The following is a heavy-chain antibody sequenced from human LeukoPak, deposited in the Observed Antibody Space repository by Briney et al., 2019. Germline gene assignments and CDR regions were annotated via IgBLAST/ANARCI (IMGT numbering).Heavy chain of an antibody. CDR1: GFTFSSYE. CDR2: ISSSGSTI. J-gene: IGHJ5*02. D-gene: IGHD6-13*01. V-gene: IGHV3-48*03. Sequence: GGSLRLSCGASGFTFSSYEMNWVRQAPGKGLEWVSYISSSGSTIYYSDSVKGRFTISRDNAKNSLYLQMNSLRAEDTAVYYCAVRLGAAGSTWGQGTLVTVSS. CDR3: AVRLGAAGST.